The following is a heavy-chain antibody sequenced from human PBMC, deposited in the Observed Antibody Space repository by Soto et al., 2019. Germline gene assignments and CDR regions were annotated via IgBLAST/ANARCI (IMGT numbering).Heavy chain of an antibody. Sequence: QLQLQESGPGLLKPSETLSLTCTVSGASISTSNYYWSWIRQSPGKGLEWIGSVFSSGSSYYNPSLKSRVTISVDASRNQFSLRVNFVTAADTAVYYCASRKREEICSAGNCYFTYWGQGTLVTVSS. D-gene: IGHD2-15*01. J-gene: IGHJ4*02. CDR1: GASISTSNYY. CDR2: VFSSGSS. V-gene: IGHV4-39*01. CDR3: ASRKREEICSAGNCYFTY.